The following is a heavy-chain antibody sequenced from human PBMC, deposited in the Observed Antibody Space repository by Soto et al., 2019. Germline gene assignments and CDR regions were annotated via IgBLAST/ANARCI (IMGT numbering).Heavy chain of an antibody. CDR3: AKCTGKKSSGQLY. CDR1: GFTFSSYG. V-gene: IGHV3-30*18. CDR2: ISYDGSNK. J-gene: IGHJ4*02. D-gene: IGHD3-22*01. Sequence: PGGSLRLSCAASGFTFSSYGMHWVRQAPGKGLEWVAVISYDGSNKYYADSVKGRFTISRDNSKNTLYLQMNSLRAEDTAVYYCAKCTGKKSSGQLYWGQGTLVTVSS.